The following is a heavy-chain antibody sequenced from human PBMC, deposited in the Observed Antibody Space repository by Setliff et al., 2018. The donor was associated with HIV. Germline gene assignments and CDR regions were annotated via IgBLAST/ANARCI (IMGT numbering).Heavy chain of an antibody. CDR2: IYTSGST. J-gene: IGHJ4*02. D-gene: IGHD2-15*01. CDR1: GGSISNYY. CDR3: ARRAANGLFDY. Sequence: PSETLSLTCTVSGGSISNYYWSWIRQPPGKGLEWIGYIYTSGSTNYNPSLKSRVTISVDTSKNQFSLKLSSVTAADTAVYYCARRAANGLFDYWGQGTLVTVSS. V-gene: IGHV4-4*09.